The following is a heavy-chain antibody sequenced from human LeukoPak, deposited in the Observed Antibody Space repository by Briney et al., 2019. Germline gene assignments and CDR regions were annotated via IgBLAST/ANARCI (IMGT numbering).Heavy chain of an antibody. CDR3: ARADIVVVPAAIFRRAFDI. Sequence: GGSLRLSCAASGFTFSSYGMHWVRQAPGKGLEWVSSISSSSSYIYYADSVKGRFTISRDNAKNSLYLQMNSLRAEDTAVYYCARADIVVVPAAIFRRAFDIWGQGTMVTVSS. D-gene: IGHD2-2*01. V-gene: IGHV3-21*01. CDR1: GFTFSSYG. J-gene: IGHJ3*02. CDR2: ISSSSSYI.